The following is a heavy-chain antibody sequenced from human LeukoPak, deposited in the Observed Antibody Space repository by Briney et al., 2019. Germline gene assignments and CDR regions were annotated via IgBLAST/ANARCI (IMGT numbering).Heavy chain of an antibody. V-gene: IGHV4-30-4*01. Sequence: SQTLSLTCTVSGGSISSSDYYWSWIRQPPGKGLEWIGYIYYNEITYYNPSLKSRLIISIDTSKNQFSLKLSSVTAADTAVYYCARDAGGFGDFDFWGQGTLVTVSS. CDR2: IYYNEIT. D-gene: IGHD3-10*01. J-gene: IGHJ4*02. CDR1: GGSISSSDYY. CDR3: ARDAGGFGDFDF.